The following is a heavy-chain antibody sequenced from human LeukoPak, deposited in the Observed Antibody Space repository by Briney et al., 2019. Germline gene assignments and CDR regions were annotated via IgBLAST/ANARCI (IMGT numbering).Heavy chain of an antibody. CDR2: IIPIFGTA. J-gene: IGHJ4*02. D-gene: IGHD6-13*01. V-gene: IGHV1-69*01. CDR1: GGTFSSYA. Sequence: SVKVSCKASGGTFSSYAISWVRQAPGLGLEWMGGIIPIFGTANYAQKFQGRVTITADESTSTAYMELSSLRSEDTAVYYCARMYSSSWYVNYFDYWGQGTLVTVSS. CDR3: ARMYSSSWYVNYFDY.